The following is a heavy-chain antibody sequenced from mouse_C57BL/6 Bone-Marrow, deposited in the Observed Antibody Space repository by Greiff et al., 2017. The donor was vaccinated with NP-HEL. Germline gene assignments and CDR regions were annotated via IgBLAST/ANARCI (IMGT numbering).Heavy chain of an antibody. J-gene: IGHJ3*01. CDR2: IDPENGDT. CDR1: GFNIKDDY. Sequence: EVKLLESGAELVRPGASVKLSCTASGFNIKDDYMHWVKQRPEQGLEWIGWIDPENGDTEYASKFQGKATITADTSSNTAYLQLSSLTSEDTAVYYCTTGLLRRRWFAYWGQGTLVTVSA. CDR3: TTGLLRRRWFAY. D-gene: IGHD1-1*01. V-gene: IGHV14-4*01.